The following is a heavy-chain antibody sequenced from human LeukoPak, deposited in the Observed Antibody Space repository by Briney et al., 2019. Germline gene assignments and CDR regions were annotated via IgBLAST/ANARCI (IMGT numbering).Heavy chain of an antibody. J-gene: IGHJ5*02. D-gene: IGHD3-22*01. V-gene: IGHV4-38-2*02. CDR2: IYHSGSP. CDR1: GYSLSSGYY. Sequence: PSETLSLTCTVSGYSLSSGYYWGWIRQPPGKGVEWVGRIYHSGSPYYNPSLKSRATISVDTSKNQFSLKLSSVTAADTGVYYCAREFNYYDSSGYYASWGQGTLVTVTA. CDR3: AREFNYYDSSGYYAS.